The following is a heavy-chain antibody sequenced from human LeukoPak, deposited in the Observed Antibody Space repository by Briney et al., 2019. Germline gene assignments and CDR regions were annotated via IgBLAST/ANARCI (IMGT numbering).Heavy chain of an antibody. Sequence: ASVKVSCKASGYTFTSYGISWVRQARGQGLEWMGWMNPNSGNTGYAQKFQGRVTMTRNTSISTAYMELSSLRSEDTAVYYCASFRGIAAAGTWFDPWGQGTLVTVSS. CDR3: ASFRGIAAAGTWFDP. CDR1: GYTFTSYG. V-gene: IGHV1-8*02. CDR2: MNPNSGNT. D-gene: IGHD6-13*01. J-gene: IGHJ5*02.